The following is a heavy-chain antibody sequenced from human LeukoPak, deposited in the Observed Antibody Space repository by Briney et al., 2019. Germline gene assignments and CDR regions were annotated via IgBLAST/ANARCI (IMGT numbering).Heavy chain of an antibody. V-gene: IGHV4-59*08. J-gene: IGHJ3*01. D-gene: IGHD6-19*01. CDR3: ARHRSLVTGTGVFDL. CDR2: VRNSGST. Sequence: KPSETLSLTCTVSGGSISSNHWGWIRQPPGKGLEWIGYVRNSGSTNYNASFKSRVTISVDTSKNQVSLQLSSVTAADTAVYYFARHRSLVTGTGVFDLWGQGTMVPVSS. CDR1: GGSISSNH.